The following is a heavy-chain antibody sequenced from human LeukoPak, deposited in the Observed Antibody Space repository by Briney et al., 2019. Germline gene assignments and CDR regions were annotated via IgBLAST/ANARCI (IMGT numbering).Heavy chain of an antibody. CDR3: AKDLGYYYDSSGYYGFDY. CDR2: ISGSGGST. CDR1: GFTFSSYA. Sequence: PGGSLRLSCAASGFTFSSYAMSWVRQAPGKGLEWVSAISGSGGSTYYADSVKGRFTISRDNSKNTLYLQMNSLRAEDTAVYYCAKDLGYYYDSSGYYGFDYWGQGTLVTVSS. D-gene: IGHD3-22*01. V-gene: IGHV3-23*01. J-gene: IGHJ4*02.